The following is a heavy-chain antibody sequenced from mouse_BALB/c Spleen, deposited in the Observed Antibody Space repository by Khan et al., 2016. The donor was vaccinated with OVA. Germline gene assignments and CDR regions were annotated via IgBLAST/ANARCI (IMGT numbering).Heavy chain of an antibody. V-gene: IGHV1-5*01. D-gene: IGHD2-3*01. CDR1: GYSFTSYW. CDR2: IYPGNSDT. J-gene: IGHJ2*01. CDR3: HDGYYVGNY. Sequence: VQLKQSGTVLARPGASVKMSCKASGYSFTSYWMHWVKQRPGQGLEWIGAIYPGNSDTTYNQKFKGKAKLTAVTSARTAYMELSSLTNEDSAVCYCHDGYYVGNYWGQGTTLTVSS.